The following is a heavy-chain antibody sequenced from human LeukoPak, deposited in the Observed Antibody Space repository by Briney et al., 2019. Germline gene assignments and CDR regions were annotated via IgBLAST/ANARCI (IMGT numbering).Heavy chain of an antibody. Sequence: GGSLRLSCAASGFTFSSYGMHWVRQAPGKGLEWVAVISYDGSNKYYADSVKGRFTISRDNSKNTLYLQMNSLRAEDTAVYYCAREEGSSSISSLDYWGQGTLVTVSS. J-gene: IGHJ4*02. V-gene: IGHV3-30*03. CDR3: AREEGSSSISSLDY. CDR2: ISYDGSNK. D-gene: IGHD6-6*01. CDR1: GFTFSSYG.